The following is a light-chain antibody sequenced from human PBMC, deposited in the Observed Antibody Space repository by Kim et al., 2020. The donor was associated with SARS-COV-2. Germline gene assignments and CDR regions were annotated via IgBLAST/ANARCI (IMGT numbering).Light chain of an antibody. J-gene: IGKJ1*01. CDR2: AAS. CDR1: QSISSH. V-gene: IGKV1-39*01. Sequence: DIQMTQSPSTLSASVGDRVTITCRTTQSISSHLNWYQQKPGRAPKLLISAASTLQGGVPSRFSGSGSGTDFTLTIGRLEPEDCAVYYCQQYENSPWTFGQGTKVDIK. CDR3: QQYENSPWT.